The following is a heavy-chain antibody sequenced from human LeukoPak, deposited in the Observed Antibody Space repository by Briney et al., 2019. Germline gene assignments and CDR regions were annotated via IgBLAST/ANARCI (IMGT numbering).Heavy chain of an antibody. Sequence: PSETLSLTCTVPGGSISSYYWSWIRQPPGKGLEWIGYIYYGGSTNYNPSLKSRVTISVDTSKNQFSLKLSSVTAADTAVYYCAGGGYSYGPDYWGQGTLVTVSS. V-gene: IGHV4-59*01. D-gene: IGHD5-18*01. CDR2: IYYGGST. CDR1: GGSISSYY. J-gene: IGHJ4*02. CDR3: AGGGYSYGPDY.